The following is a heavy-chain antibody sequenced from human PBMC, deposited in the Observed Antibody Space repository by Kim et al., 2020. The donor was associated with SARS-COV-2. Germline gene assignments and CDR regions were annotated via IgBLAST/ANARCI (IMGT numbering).Heavy chain of an antibody. D-gene: IGHD6-19*01. CDR3: ANTQTPAIAVAGYYFDN. Sequence: SGPTLVKPTQTLTLTCTFSGFSLSTSGVGVGWIRQPPGKALEWLALIYWDDDKRYSPSLKSRPTITKDTSKNQVVLTMTNMDPVDTATYYCANTQTPAIAVAGYYFDNWGQGTLVTVSS. CDR2: IYWDDDK. CDR1: GFSLSTSGVG. J-gene: IGHJ4*02. V-gene: IGHV2-5*02.